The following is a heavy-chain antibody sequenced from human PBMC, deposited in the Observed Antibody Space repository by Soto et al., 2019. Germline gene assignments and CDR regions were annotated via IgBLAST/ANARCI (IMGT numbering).Heavy chain of an antibody. CDR2: IKQDGSEK. Sequence: EVQLVESGGGLVQPGGSLRLSCAASGFTFSSYWMSWVRQAPGKGLEWVANIKQDGSEKYYVDSVKGRFTISRDNAKNAQYLQMNSLRAEDRAVYYCAGVVAGEDAFHFWGQGRMVTVSS. J-gene: IGHJ3*01. D-gene: IGHD2-21*01. CDR3: AGVVAGEDAFHF. CDR1: GFTFSSYW. V-gene: IGHV3-7*04.